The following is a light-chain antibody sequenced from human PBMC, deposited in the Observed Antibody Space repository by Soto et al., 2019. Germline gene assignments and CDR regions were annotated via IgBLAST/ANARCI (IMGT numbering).Light chain of an antibody. V-gene: IGKV3-20*01. J-gene: IGKJ1*01. Sequence: EIVLTQSPATLSLSPGERVTLSCRASQSVSSIYLAWYQQKPGQPPRLLIYGASTRANGVPDRFSGSGSGTDFTLTISRLEPEDFAVYYCQQYGSSPRTFGQGTKVEIK. CDR2: GAS. CDR1: QSVSSIY. CDR3: QQYGSSPRT.